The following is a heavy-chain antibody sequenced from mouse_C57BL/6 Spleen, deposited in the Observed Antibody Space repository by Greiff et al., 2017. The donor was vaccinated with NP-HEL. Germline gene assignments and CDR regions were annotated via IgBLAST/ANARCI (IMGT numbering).Heavy chain of an antibody. J-gene: IGHJ1*03. CDR3: AREDGNYWYFDV. Sequence: QVQLQQSGAELVRPGTSVKVSCKASGYAFTNYLIEWVKQRPGQGLEWIGVINPGSGGTNYNEKFKGKATLTADKSSSTAYMQLSSLTSEDSAVYFCAREDGNYWYFDVWGTGTTVTVSS. CDR1: GYAFTNYL. CDR2: INPGSGGT. V-gene: IGHV1-54*01. D-gene: IGHD2-1*01.